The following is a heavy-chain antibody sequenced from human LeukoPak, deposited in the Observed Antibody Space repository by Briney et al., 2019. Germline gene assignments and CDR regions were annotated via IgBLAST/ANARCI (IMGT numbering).Heavy chain of an antibody. V-gene: IGHV3-23*01. CDR2: ISGSGGST. Sequence: PGGSLRLSCAASGFTFSSYAMSWVRQAPGKGLEWLSIISGSGGSTYYADSVKGRFTLSRDNSKNTLYLQMNSLRAEDTAVYYCANFQSAGYWGQGTLVTVSS. CDR3: ANFQSAGY. CDR1: GFTFSSYA. J-gene: IGHJ4*02.